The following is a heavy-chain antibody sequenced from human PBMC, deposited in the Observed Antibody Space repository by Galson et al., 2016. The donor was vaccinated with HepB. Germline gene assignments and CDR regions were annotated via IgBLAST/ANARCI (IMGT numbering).Heavy chain of an antibody. Sequence: SLRLSCAASGFTFRKYAMHWVRQAPGKGLEWVAVISYDGSNKYYAGSVKGRFTISRDNSKNTLSLHMNSLRAEDTAVYYCARDSDYYDSSGYFQYWGQGTLVTVSS. CDR3: ARDSDYYDSSGYFQY. V-gene: IGHV3-30-3*01. CDR1: GFTFRKYA. CDR2: ISYDGSNK. J-gene: IGHJ1*01. D-gene: IGHD3-22*01.